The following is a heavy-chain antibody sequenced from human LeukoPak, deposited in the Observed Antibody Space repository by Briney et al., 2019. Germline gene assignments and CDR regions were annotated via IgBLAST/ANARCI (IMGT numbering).Heavy chain of an antibody. V-gene: IGHV4-39*01. D-gene: IGHD1-7*01. J-gene: IGHJ4*02. Sequence: PSETLSLTCTVSGGSTSSSSYYWGWIRQPPGKGLEWIGSIYYSGSTYYNPSLKSRVTISVDTSKNQFSLKLSSVTAADTAVYYCARLSPPEYNWNYGYHFDYWGQGTLVTVSS. CDR1: GGSTSSSSYY. CDR3: ARLSPPEYNWNYGYHFDY. CDR2: IYYSGST.